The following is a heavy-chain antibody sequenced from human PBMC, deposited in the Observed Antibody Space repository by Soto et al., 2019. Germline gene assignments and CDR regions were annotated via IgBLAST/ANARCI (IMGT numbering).Heavy chain of an antibody. CDR3: ARGLPIWGSYRADYYYYGMDV. Sequence: EVQLVETGGGLIQPGGSLRLSCAASGFTVSSNYMSWVRQAPGKGLEWVSVIYSGGSTYYADSVKGRFTISRDNSKNTLYLQMNSLRAEDTAVYYCARGLPIWGSYRADYYYYGMDVWGQGTTVTVSS. CDR1: GFTVSSNY. CDR2: IYSGGST. V-gene: IGHV3-53*02. J-gene: IGHJ6*02. D-gene: IGHD3-16*02.